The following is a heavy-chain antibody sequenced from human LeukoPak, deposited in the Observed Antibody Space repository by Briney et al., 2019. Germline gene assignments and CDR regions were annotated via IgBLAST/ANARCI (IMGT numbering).Heavy chain of an antibody. CDR1: GGSISSYY. CDR2: IYYSGST. D-gene: IGHD3-10*01. J-gene: IGHJ4*02. Sequence: SETLSLTCTVSGGSISSYYWSWIRQPPGKGLEWIGYIYYSGSTYYNPSLKSRVTISVDTSKNQFSLKLSSVTAADTAVYYCARDRGSGTLGGIDYWGQGTLVTVSS. V-gene: IGHV4-59*12. CDR3: ARDRGSGTLGGIDY.